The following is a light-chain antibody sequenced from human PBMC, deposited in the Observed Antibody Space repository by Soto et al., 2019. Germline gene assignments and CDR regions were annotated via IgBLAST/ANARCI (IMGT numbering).Light chain of an antibody. V-gene: IGKV1D-13*01. CDR2: DAS. J-gene: IGKJ1*01. CDR1: QGIGNA. Sequence: AAQLTQSPSSLSASVGDRVTMSCRASQGIGNALAWYQQKPGKAPKVLIYDASSLKSGVPSRFSGSGSGTDFTLTISSLQPEDFATYYCQQYNDYSPWTFGQGTKVEIK. CDR3: QQYNDYSPWT.